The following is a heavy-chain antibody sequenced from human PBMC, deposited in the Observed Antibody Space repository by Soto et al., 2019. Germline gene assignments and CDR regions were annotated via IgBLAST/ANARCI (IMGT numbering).Heavy chain of an antibody. J-gene: IGHJ4*02. CDR1: GFSISDSY. CDR3: ARGWVVRRGPFDS. V-gene: IGHV3-53*01. Sequence: EVQLVESGGGLIQSGGSLRLSCAASGFSISDSYMSWVRQAPGKGLEWVSVIYSGGSTFYADSVQGRFTISRDNSRNTVYLQMNSLRAEDTAMYYCARGWVVRRGPFDSWGQGTLVVVSS. D-gene: IGHD2-15*01. CDR2: IYSGGST.